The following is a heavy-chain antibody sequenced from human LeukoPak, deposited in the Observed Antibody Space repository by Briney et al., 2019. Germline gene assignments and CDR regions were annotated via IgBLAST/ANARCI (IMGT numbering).Heavy chain of an antibody. D-gene: IGHD3-22*01. V-gene: IGHV3-66*01. CDR3: ARGGDSSYYGDY. J-gene: IGHJ4*02. Sequence: GGSLRLSCAASGFTVSSNYMNWVRQAPRQELEWVSLIYSGGSTHYADSVKGRFTISRDNSKNTLYLQMNSLRAEDTAVYYCARGGDSSYYGDYWGQGTLVTVSS. CDR2: IYSGGST. CDR1: GFTVSSNY.